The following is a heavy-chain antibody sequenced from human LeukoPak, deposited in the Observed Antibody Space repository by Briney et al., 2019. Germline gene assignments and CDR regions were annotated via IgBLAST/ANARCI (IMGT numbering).Heavy chain of an antibody. J-gene: IGHJ6*03. CDR1: GFTFRSYS. V-gene: IGHV3-21*01. Sequence: GGSLRLSCAASGFTFRSYSMNWVRQAPGKGLEWVSSISSSSSYIYYADSVKGRFTISRDNAKNSLYLQMNSLRAEDTAVYYCARVGSTIFGVVMEFYYYYMDVWGKGTTVTVSS. CDR3: ARVGSTIFGVVMEFYYYYMDV. D-gene: IGHD3-3*01. CDR2: ISSSSSYI.